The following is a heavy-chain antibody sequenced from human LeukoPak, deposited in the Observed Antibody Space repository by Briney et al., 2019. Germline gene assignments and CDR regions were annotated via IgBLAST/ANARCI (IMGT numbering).Heavy chain of an antibody. D-gene: IGHD3-10*01. Sequence: GGSLRLSCAASGFTFSSYWMYWVRHAPGKGLVWVSRINTDGSSRSYADSVKGRFTISRDNAKNTLYLQMNSVRAEDTAVFYCARVSTYYYGSGSFPFDYWAREPWSPSPQ. J-gene: IGHJ4*02. CDR3: ARVSTYYYGSGSFPFDY. V-gene: IGHV3-74*01. CDR1: GFTFSSYW. CDR2: INTDGSSR.